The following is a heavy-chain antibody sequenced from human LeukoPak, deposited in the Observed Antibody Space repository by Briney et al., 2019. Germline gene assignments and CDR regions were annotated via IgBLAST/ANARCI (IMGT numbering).Heavy chain of an antibody. CDR2: VHLSGAS. V-gene: IGHV4-4*02. Sequence: PSGTLSLTCAVSGGSILTTNWWSWVRQPPGKGLEWIGEVHLSGASNYDPSLKSRVNMSIDKSKNQLSLELTSVTAADTAIYYCTRESGAFSPFGFWGQGTLVTVSP. CDR1: GGSILTTNW. J-gene: IGHJ4*02. CDR3: TRESGAFSPFGF. D-gene: IGHD1-26*01.